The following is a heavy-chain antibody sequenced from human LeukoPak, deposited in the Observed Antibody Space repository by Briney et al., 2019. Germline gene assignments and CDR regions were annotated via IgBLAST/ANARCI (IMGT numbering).Heavy chain of an antibody. CDR3: AKGPVAGYDFWSGPLQTPYYMDV. CDR1: GFTFSSYG. J-gene: IGHJ6*03. Sequence: GGSLRLSCAASGFTFSSYGMHWVRQAPGKGLEWVAFIRYDGSNKYYADSVKGRFTISRDNSKNTLYLQMNSLRAEDTAVYYCAKGPVAGYDFWSGPLQTPYYMDVWGKGTTVTVSS. V-gene: IGHV3-30*02. CDR2: IRYDGSNK. D-gene: IGHD3-3*01.